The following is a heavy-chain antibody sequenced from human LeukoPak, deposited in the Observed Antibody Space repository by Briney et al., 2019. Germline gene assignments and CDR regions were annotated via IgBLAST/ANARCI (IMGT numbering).Heavy chain of an antibody. D-gene: IGHD2-21*01. J-gene: IGHJ4*02. CDR3: APGSDNYYVS. CDR2: ITSSYAT. Sequence: GGSLRLSCAASGFTFSASSIHWVCQASGKGLEWVGRITSSYATAYAASVKGRFAISRDVSKNTAYLQMNSLKTEDTAVYYCAPGSDNYYVSWGQGTLVTVSS. CDR1: GFTFSASS. V-gene: IGHV3-73*01.